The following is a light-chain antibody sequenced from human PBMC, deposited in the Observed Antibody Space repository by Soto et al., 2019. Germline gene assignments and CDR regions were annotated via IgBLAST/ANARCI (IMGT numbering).Light chain of an antibody. CDR1: SSDVGGYNY. CDR3: CSYAGSSYV. Sequence: QSALTQPRSVSGSPGQSVTISCTGTSSDVGGYNYVSWYQQHPGKAPKLMIYDVSKRPSGVPDRFSGSKSGNTASLTISGLQDEDEADYYCCSYAGSSYVFGTGTKLTVL. J-gene: IGLJ1*01. V-gene: IGLV2-11*01. CDR2: DVS.